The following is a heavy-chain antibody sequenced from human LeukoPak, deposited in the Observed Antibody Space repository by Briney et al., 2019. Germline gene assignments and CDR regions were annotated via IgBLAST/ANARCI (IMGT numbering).Heavy chain of an antibody. CDR2: FDPEDGET. CDR1: GYTLTELS. V-gene: IGHV1-24*01. J-gene: IGHJ4*02. D-gene: IGHD3-10*01. Sequence: ASVEVSCKVSGYTLTELSMHWVRQAPGKGLEWMGGFDPEDGETIYAQKFQGRVTMTRDTSASTAYMELSSLRSEDMAVYYCARGVYYYGSGSYSPFDYWGQGTLVTVSS. CDR3: ARGVYYYGSGSYSPFDY.